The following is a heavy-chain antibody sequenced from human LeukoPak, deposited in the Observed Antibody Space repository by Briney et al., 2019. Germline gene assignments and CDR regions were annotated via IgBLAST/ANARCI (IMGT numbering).Heavy chain of an antibody. J-gene: IGHJ5*02. CDR2: MNEDGSGR. D-gene: IGHD3-10*01. CDR1: GFTFTSAW. V-gene: IGHV3-7*01. Sequence: GGSLRLSCAASGFTFTSAWMSWLRQTPGKGLEWVAHMNEDGSGRFYVDSAKGRFTISRDDTQNSVYLQMNSLRVEDTAVYYCAAWFGESVPWGQGTLVTVSS. CDR3: AAWFGESVP.